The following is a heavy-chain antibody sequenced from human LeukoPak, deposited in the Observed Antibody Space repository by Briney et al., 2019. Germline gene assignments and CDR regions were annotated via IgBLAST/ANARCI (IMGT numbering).Heavy chain of an antibody. D-gene: IGHD3/OR15-3a*01. CDR3: VRDGRPLDY. V-gene: IGHV3-7*01. Sequence: PGGSLRLSCTASGFTFDNYWMTWVRQPPGKGLEWVANIKQDGGERYYVDSVRGRFTISRDNSKNSLYLQMNSLRAEDTAVYYCVRDGRPLDYWGQGTPVIVS. J-gene: IGHJ4*02. CDR1: GFTFDNYW. CDR2: IKQDGGER.